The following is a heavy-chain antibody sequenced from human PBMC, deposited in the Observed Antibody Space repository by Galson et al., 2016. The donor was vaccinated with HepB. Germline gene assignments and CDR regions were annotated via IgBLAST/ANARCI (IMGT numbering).Heavy chain of an antibody. CDR2: IYGSGST. V-gene: IGHV4-4*07. Sequence: SETLSLTCSVSSGSMKDFYWTYIRQSAGKGLEWIGRIYGSGSTDFNPSLKSRVAMSLDTSTNQFSLKLASVTAADTAVYYGARGFGSIWYYFDHWDQGVMVTVSS. J-gene: IGHJ4*02. CDR1: SGSMKDFY. D-gene: IGHD3-10*01. CDR3: ARGFGSIWYYFDH.